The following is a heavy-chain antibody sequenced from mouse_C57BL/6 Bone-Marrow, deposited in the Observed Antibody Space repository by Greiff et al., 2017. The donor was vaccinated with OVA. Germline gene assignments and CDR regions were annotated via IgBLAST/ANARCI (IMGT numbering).Heavy chain of an antibody. CDR3: TRSNLDY. CDR2: IDPETGGT. V-gene: IGHV1-15*01. CDR1: GYTFTDYE. D-gene: IGHD2-5*01. Sequence: VQLQQSGAELVRPGASVTLSCKASGYTFTDYEMHWVKQTPVHGLEWIGAIDPETGGTAYNQKFKGKAILTADKSSSTAYMELRSLTSEDSAIYYCTRSNLDYWGQGTTLTVSS. J-gene: IGHJ2*01.